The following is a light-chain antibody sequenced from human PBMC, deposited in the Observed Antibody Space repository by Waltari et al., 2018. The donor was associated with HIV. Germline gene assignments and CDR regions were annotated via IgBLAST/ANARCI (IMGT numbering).Light chain of an antibody. J-gene: IGLJ2*01. CDR1: SSDVGGYIS. V-gene: IGLV2-8*01. CDR3: SSYAGNNKLV. Sequence: QSALTQPPSASGSPGQSVTISCTGTSSDVGGYISISWYQQHPGKAPKLMIYEVSKRPSGVPDRFSGSKSGNTASLTVSGLQPDDEADYYCSSYAGNNKLVFGGGTKLTVL. CDR2: EVS.